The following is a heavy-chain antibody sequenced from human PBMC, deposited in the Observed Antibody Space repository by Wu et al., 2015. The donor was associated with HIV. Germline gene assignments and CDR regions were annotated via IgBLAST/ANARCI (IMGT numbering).Heavy chain of an antibody. Sequence: QVQLVQSGAEVKKPGASVKVSCKASGYSFINYGISWVRQAPGQGLEWMGWINANNGNTNYAQRLQGRVTMTTDTSTTTVYMELRSLRSDDTAVYYCARELLGWAFDIWGQGTMVTVSS. CDR2: INANNGNT. D-gene: IGHD1-26*01. V-gene: IGHV1-18*01. CDR3: ARELLGWAFDI. CDR1: GYSFINYG. J-gene: IGHJ3*02.